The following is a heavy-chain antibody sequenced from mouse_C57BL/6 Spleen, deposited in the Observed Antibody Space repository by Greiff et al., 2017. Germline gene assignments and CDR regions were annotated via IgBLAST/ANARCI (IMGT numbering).Heavy chain of an antibody. V-gene: IGHV5-9-1*02. CDR2: ISSGGDYI. CDR1: GFTFSSYA. J-gene: IGHJ2*01. D-gene: IGHD2-1*01. CDR3: TRDSGNYVIDY. Sequence: EVKLVESGEGLVKPGGSLKLSCAASGFTFSSYAMSWVRQTPEKRLEWVAYISSGGDYIYYADTVKGRFTISRDNARNTLYLQMRSLKSEDTAMXYCTRDSGNYVIDYWGQGTTLTVSS.